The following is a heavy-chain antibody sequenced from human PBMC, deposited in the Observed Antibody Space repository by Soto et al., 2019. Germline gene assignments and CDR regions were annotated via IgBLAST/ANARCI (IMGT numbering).Heavy chain of an antibody. D-gene: IGHD6-6*01. CDR2: ISHSGNT. Sequence: SETLSLTCSVYGGSFNNYFWSWIRQPPGKGLEWIGEISHSGNTNYSPSLKSRVTISIDTPKNQFSLKLTSVTAADTAVYYCARGLVVARPGGIYWGQGTLVTVSS. CDR3: ARGLVVARPGGIY. V-gene: IGHV4-34*01. J-gene: IGHJ4*02. CDR1: GGSFNNYF.